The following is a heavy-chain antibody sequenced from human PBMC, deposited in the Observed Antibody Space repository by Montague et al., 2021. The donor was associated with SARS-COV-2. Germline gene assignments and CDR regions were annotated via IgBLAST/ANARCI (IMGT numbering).Heavy chain of an antibody. CDR3: ARDTRIAMLVVVTRYGLDV. D-gene: IGHD3-22*01. V-gene: IGHV4-39*07. J-gene: IGHJ6*02. Sequence: SETLSLTCTVSGGSISSSSYYWGRIRQPPGKGLEWIGSIYYTGSTYYNPSLKSRVTISVDTSKNQFSLKLSSVTAADTAVYYCARDTRIAMLVVVTRYGLDVWGQGTTVTVSS. CDR1: GGSISSSSYY. CDR2: IYYTGST.